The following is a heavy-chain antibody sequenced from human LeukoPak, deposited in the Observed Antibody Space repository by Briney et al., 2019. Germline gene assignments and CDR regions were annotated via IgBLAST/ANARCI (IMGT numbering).Heavy chain of an antibody. CDR2: ISGSGGST. J-gene: IGHJ6*03. Sequence: GALRLSCAASGFTFSSYAMSWVRQAPGKGLEWVSAISGSGGSTYYADSVKGRFTISRDNSKNTLYLQMNSLRAEDTAVYYCAKGGIAAAGTVTPYYYYYYYTDVWGKGTTVTVSS. D-gene: IGHD6-13*01. CDR3: AKGGIAAAGTVTPYYYYYYYTDV. CDR1: GFTFSSYA. V-gene: IGHV3-23*01.